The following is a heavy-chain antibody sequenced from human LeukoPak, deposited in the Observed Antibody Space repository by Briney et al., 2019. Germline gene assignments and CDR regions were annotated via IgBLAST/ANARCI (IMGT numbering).Heavy chain of an antibody. V-gene: IGHV3-11*01. J-gene: IGHJ5*02. CDR2: LSSSGSSI. Sequence: PGGSLRLSCAVSGFTFSDSYMSWIRQAPGKGLEWVSYLSSSGSSIYYADSVKGRFTISRDNAKNSLYLQMDSLRAEDTAVYYCARDSSVSSGYYSPWGQGTLVTVSS. CDR3: ARDSSVSSGYYSP. CDR1: GFTFSDSY. D-gene: IGHD3-22*01.